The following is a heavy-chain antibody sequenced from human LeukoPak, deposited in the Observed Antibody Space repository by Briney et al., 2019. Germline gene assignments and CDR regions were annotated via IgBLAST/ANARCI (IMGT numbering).Heavy chain of an antibody. CDR2: IYPGDSDT. D-gene: IGHD2-15*01. CDR3: ARARYCSGGRCNFDY. J-gene: IGHJ4*02. V-gene: IGHV5-51*01. Sequence: GESLKISCEGSGHSFTSYWIGWVRQMPGKGLEWMGIIYPGDSDTRYSPSFQGQVTISADKSISTAYLQWSSLKASDTAMYYCARARYCSGGRCNFDYWGQGTLVTVSS. CDR1: GHSFTSYW.